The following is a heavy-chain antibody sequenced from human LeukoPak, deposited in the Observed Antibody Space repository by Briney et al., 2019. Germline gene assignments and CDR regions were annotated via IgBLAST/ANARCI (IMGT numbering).Heavy chain of an antibody. J-gene: IGHJ4*02. CDR2: IYYSGST. V-gene: IGHV4-39*01. Sequence: SETLSLTRTVSGGSISSSSYYWGWIRQPPGTGLEWIGSIYYSGSTYYNPSLKSRVTISVDTSKNQFSLKLSSVTAADTAVYYCARRIAAVFDYWGQGTLVTVSS. CDR1: GGSISSSSYY. CDR3: ARRIAAVFDY. D-gene: IGHD6-13*01.